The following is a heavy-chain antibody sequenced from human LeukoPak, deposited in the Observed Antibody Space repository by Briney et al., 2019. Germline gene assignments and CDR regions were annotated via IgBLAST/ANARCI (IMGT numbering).Heavy chain of an antibody. J-gene: IGHJ4*02. CDR1: GFTVSSNY. D-gene: IGHD3-10*01. CDR3: AKDLNYYGRGYFDY. Sequence: GGSLRLSCAASGFTVSSNYMSWVRQAPGKGLEWVSAISGSGGSTYYADSVKGRFTISRDNSKNTLYLQMNSLRAEDTAVYYCAKDLNYYGRGYFDYWGQGTLVTVSS. CDR2: ISGSGGST. V-gene: IGHV3-23*01.